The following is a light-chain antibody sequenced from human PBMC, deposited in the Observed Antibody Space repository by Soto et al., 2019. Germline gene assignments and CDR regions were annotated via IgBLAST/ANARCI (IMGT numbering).Light chain of an antibody. CDR3: AAWDDSLNGYV. J-gene: IGLJ1*01. V-gene: IGLV1-44*01. CDR1: ELDIARYN. Sequence: LTHPPSASGAPGQRVSILCSGRELDIARYNVNWYQQLPGTAPKLLIYNNNQRPSGVPDRFSGSKSGTSASLAISGLQSEDEADYYCAAWDDSLNGYVFGAGTKVTVL. CDR2: NNN.